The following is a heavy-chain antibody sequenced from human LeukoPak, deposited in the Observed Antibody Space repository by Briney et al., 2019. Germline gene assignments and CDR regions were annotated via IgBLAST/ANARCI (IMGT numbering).Heavy chain of an antibody. V-gene: IGHV3-23*01. D-gene: IGHD3-10*02. CDR1: GFTFSNYA. CDR3: ARITMSRFDP. J-gene: IGHJ5*02. CDR2: ISGSGDST. Sequence: PGGSLRLSCAASGFTFSNYAMRWVRQAPGKGLEWVSGISGSGDSTYYADSVKGRFTISRDNSKNTLYLQMNSLRAEDTAVYYCARITMSRFDPWGQGTLVTVS.